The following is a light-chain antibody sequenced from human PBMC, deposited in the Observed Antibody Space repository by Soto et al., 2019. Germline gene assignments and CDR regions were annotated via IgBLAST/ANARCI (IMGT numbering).Light chain of an antibody. CDR2: DTS. CDR1: QSVSSS. J-gene: IGKJ5*01. CDR3: QQRSNWRIT. Sequence: EIVLKQSPATLSLSPGERATLSCRASQSVSSSLAWYQQKPGQAPRLLISDTSNRATGIPARFSGSGSGTDFTLTISSLEPEDFAVYYCQQRSNWRITFGQGTRLEI. V-gene: IGKV3-11*01.